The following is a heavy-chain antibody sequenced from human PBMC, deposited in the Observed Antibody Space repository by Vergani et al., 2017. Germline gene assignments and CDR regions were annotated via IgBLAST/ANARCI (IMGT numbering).Heavy chain of an antibody. D-gene: IGHD3-10*01. J-gene: IGHJ6*02. V-gene: IGHV3-48*01. Sequence: EVQLMESGGGLVQPGGSLRLSCAVSGFTFSRYNMNWVRQAPGKGLEWVSYISSSHSIIYYADSVKGRFTISRDNAKNSLYLQMNSLRAEDTAVYYCAMVGSGSYEYYYYYYGMDVWGQGTTVTVSS. CDR2: ISSSHSII. CDR1: GFTFSRYN. CDR3: AMVGSGSYEYYYYYYGMDV.